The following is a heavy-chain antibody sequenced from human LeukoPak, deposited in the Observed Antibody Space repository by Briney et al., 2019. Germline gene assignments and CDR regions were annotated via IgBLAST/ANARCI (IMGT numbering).Heavy chain of an antibody. D-gene: IGHD4-17*01. Sequence: KPSETLCLTCPVSGGAVSSGSYYRSWIRHPPGKGLEWLGYIYYSGSTNYNPSLKSRVTISVDTSKNQFSLKLSSVTAADTAVYYCARVLATVTTGGMDVWGKGTTVTVSS. J-gene: IGHJ6*04. CDR2: IYYSGST. CDR3: ARVLATVTTGGMDV. CDR1: GGAVSSGSYY. V-gene: IGHV4-61*01.